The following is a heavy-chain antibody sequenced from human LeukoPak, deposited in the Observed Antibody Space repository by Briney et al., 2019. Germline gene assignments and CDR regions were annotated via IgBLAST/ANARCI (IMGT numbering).Heavy chain of an antibody. V-gene: IGHV4-39*07. CDR3: ARERYDSSGYYPTGWYFDL. CDR1: GDSSSSRSYY. Sequence: SETLSLTCSVSGDSSSSRSYYWGWIRQPPGKGLEWVGTIYYGDTYYNPSLKSRVTISVDTSKNQFSLKLSSVTAADTAVYYCARERYDSSGYYPTGWYFDLWGRGTLVTVSS. J-gene: IGHJ2*01. CDR2: IYYGDT. D-gene: IGHD3-22*01.